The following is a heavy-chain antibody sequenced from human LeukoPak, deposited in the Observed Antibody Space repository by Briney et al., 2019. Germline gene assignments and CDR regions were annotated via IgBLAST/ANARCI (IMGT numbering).Heavy chain of an antibody. V-gene: IGHV1-2*02. CDR3: ARDSGYSGSYYRWFDP. CDR2: INPNSGGT. CDR1: GYTFTGYY. D-gene: IGHD1-26*01. Sequence: GASVKVSCKASGYTFTGYYMHWVRQAPGQGLEWMGWINPNSGGTNYAQKFQGRVTMTRDTSISTAYMELSRLRSDDTAVYYCARDSGYSGSYYRWFDPWGQGTPVTVSS. J-gene: IGHJ5*02.